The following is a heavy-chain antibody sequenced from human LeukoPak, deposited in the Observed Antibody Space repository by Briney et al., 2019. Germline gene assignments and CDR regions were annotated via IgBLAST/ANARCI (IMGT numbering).Heavy chain of an antibody. V-gene: IGHV3-48*01. J-gene: IGHJ4*02. CDR1: GFTFSSYS. D-gene: IGHD3-22*01. CDR3: ARVDYYDSSGYLQTYPLDY. CDR2: ISSSSSTI. Sequence: PGGSLRLSCAASGFTFSSYSMNWVRQAPGKGLEWVSYISSSSSTIYYADSVKGRFTISRDNAKNSLYLQMNSLRAEDTAVYYCARVDYYDSSGYLQTYPLDYWGQGTLVTVSS.